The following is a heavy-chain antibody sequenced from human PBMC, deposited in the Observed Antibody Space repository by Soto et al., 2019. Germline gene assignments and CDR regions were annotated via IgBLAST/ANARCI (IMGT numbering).Heavy chain of an antibody. D-gene: IGHD3-3*01. V-gene: IGHV3-7*03. CDR3: AKLGSGYYTGLYFEY. Sequence: EVLLVESGGALVQRGGSLRLSCAASGFTFGDYWMSWVRQAPGKGLEWVAHMKKDGSEKYYVVSVKGRFTVSRDNTKNSLYLQMNSLRAEDTAVYYCAKLGSGYYTGLYFEYWGQGTLVTVSS. J-gene: IGHJ4*02. CDR1: GFTFGDYW. CDR2: MKKDGSEK.